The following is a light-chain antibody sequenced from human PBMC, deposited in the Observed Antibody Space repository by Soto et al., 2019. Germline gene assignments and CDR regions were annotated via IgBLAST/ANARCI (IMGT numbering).Light chain of an antibody. CDR2: EVS. J-gene: IGLJ1*01. CDR1: SSDVGSYNL. CDR3: CSYAGSSTSV. Sequence: QSAPTQPASVSGSPGQSITISCTGTSSDVGSYNLVSWYQQHPGKAPKLMIYEVSKRPSGVSNRFSGSKSGNTASLTISGLQAEDEADYYCCSYAGSSTSVFGTGTKVTVL. V-gene: IGLV2-23*02.